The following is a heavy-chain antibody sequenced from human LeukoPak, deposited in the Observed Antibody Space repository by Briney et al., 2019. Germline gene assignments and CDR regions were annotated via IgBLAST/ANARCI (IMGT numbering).Heavy chain of an antibody. Sequence: GGSLRLSCAASGFTFSNAWMSWVRQAPGKGLEWVGRIKSKTDGGTTDYAAPVKGRFTISRADSKNTLYLQMNSLKTEDTAVYYCTTRLRYFDWTIYDFDYWGQGTLVTVSS. V-gene: IGHV3-15*01. CDR3: TTRLRYFDWTIYDFDY. J-gene: IGHJ4*02. CDR2: IKSKTDGGTT. D-gene: IGHD3-9*01. CDR1: GFTFSNAW.